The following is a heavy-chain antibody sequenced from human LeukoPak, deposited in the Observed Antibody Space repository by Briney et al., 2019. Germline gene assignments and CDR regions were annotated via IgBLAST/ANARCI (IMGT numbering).Heavy chain of an antibody. CDR1: GYTFSSYW. J-gene: IGHJ4*02. CDR2: IYPGDSDT. CDR3: ARYSPDVVVAPSAQFDY. Sequence: GDSLKISCKGSGYTFSSYWIAWVRQMPGKGLEWMGIIYPGDSDTRYSPSFEGQVTISADKTISPAYLQWNSLKASDTATYYCARYSPDVVVAPSAQFDYWGQGTLVTVSS. V-gene: IGHV5-51*01. D-gene: IGHD2-2*01.